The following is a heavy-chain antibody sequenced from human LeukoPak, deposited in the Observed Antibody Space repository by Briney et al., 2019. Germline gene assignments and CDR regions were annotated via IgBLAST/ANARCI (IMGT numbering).Heavy chain of an antibody. Sequence: PGGSLRLSCAASGFTFSSYAMHWVRQAPGKGLEWVAVISYDGSNKYYADSVKGRFTISRDNSKNTLYLQMNSLRAEDTAVYYCARDLYCSSTSCSVIYMDVWGKGTTVTVSS. CDR1: GFTFSSYA. J-gene: IGHJ6*03. D-gene: IGHD2-2*01. V-gene: IGHV3-30*04. CDR3: ARDLYCSSTSCSVIYMDV. CDR2: ISYDGSNK.